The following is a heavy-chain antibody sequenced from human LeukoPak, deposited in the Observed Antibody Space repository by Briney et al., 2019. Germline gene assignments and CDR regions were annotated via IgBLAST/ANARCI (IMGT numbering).Heavy chain of an antibody. D-gene: IGHD3-10*01. V-gene: IGHV3-64D*09. CDR1: GVTFSSYA. CDR2: ISSNGGRT. CDR3: VKRDPGSYNFAFDV. J-gene: IGHJ3*01. Sequence: GGSLRLSCLASGVTFSSYATHWVRQAPGKGLEYVSTISSNGGRTYYADSVKDRFTVSGDNSKNTMYLQMSSLRDEDTAVYHCVKRDPGSYNFAFDVWGQGTMVTVSS.